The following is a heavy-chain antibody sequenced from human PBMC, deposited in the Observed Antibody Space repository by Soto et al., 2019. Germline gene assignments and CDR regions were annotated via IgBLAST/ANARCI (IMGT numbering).Heavy chain of an antibody. CDR3: AKDLYSSSWYSYDVGMDV. D-gene: IGHD6-13*01. Sequence: QVQLVESGGGVVQPGRSLRLSCAASGFTFSSYGMHWVRQAPGKGLEWVAVISYDGSNKYYADSVKGRFTISRDNSKNTXXLQRNSLRAEDTAVYYCAKDLYSSSWYSYDVGMDVWGQGTTVTVSS. V-gene: IGHV3-30*18. J-gene: IGHJ6*02. CDR1: GFTFSSYG. CDR2: ISYDGSNK.